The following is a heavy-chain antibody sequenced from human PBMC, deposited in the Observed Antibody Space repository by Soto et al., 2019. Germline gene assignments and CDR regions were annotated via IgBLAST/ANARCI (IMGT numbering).Heavy chain of an antibody. V-gene: IGHV3-30-3*01. CDR1: GFTFSSYA. J-gene: IGHJ6*02. CDR2: ISYDGSNK. CDR3: ARDLSVVFIAAAGMDYYYYGMDV. D-gene: IGHD6-13*01. Sequence: PGGSLRLSSAASGFTFSSYAMHWVRQAPGKGLEWVAVISYDGSNKYYADSVKGRFTISRDNSKNTLYLQMNSLRAEDTAVYYCARDLSVVFIAAAGMDYYYYGMDVWGQGTTVTVSS.